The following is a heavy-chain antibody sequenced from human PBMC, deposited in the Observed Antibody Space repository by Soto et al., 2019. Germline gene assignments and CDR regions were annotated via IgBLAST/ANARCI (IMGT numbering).Heavy chain of an antibody. V-gene: IGHV3-21*01. J-gene: IGHJ3*02. CDR1: GFTFSSYS. D-gene: IGHD3-22*01. Sequence: GGSLRLSCAASGFTFSSYSMNWVRQAPGKGLEWVSSISSSSSYIYYADSVKGRFTISRDNAKNSLYLQMNSLRAEDTAVYYCASNYYDSSGHPSDAFDIWGQGTMVTVSS. CDR3: ASNYYDSSGHPSDAFDI. CDR2: ISSSSSYI.